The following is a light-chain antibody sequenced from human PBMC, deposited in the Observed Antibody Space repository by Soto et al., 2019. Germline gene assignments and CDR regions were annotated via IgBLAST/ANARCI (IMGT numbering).Light chain of an antibody. V-gene: IGKV3-11*01. CDR1: EILYNF. CDR2: DAF. CDR3: QQYGSTPVT. Sequence: DIVLTQSPATLSLSPGERATLSCRASEILYNFLAWYQHRPGQVPRLLISDAFNRAPGVPARFNGSGSGTDFTLTISRLEPEDFAVYYCQQYGSTPVTFGQGTKVE. J-gene: IGKJ1*01.